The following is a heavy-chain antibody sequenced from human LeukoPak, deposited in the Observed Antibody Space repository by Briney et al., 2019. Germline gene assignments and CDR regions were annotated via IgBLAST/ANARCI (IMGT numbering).Heavy chain of an antibody. Sequence: PGGSLRLSCEASGFIFTNYWMSWVRQPPGRGLEWVANIKQDGSEKDYVDSMKGRFTISRDNAKKSVSLQMNSLRAEDTAVYYCAKHARLRGAGTDHYFDYWGRGTLVTV. CDR1: GFIFTNYW. CDR3: AKHARLRGAGTDHYFDY. D-gene: IGHD6-13*01. J-gene: IGHJ4*02. V-gene: IGHV3-7*01. CDR2: IKQDGSEK.